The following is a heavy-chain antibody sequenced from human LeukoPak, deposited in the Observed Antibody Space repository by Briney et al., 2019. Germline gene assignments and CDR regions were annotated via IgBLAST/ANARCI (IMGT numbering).Heavy chain of an antibody. J-gene: IGHJ4*02. V-gene: IGHV1-24*01. CDR3: ATVYSNYDYFDY. Sequence: ASVKVSCKVSGYTLTELSMHWVRQAPGKGLEWMGGFDPEDGETIYAQKFQGRVTMTEGTSTDTAYMELSSLRSEDTAVYYCATVYSNYDYFDYWGQGTLVTVSS. D-gene: IGHD4-11*01. CDR1: GYTLTELS. CDR2: FDPEDGET.